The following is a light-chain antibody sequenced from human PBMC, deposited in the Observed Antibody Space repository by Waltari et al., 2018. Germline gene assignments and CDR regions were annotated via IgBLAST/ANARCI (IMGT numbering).Light chain of an antibody. V-gene: IGLV1-40*01. CDR3: QSYDPSLSVV. Sequence: QSVLTQPPSVSGAPGQRVTISCTGSGSNIGAGYDVHWYQQRPGEAPNLLIFGFNTRPLGGPVRFSGSQSGTSASLAIRGLQAEDEADYYCQSYDPSLSVVFGGGTKLTVV. CDR2: GFN. CDR1: GSNIGAGYD. J-gene: IGLJ2*01.